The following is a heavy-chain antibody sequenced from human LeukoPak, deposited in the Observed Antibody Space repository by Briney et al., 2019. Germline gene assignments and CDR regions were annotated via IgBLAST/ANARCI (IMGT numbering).Heavy chain of an antibody. CDR3: ARDPYDGAYSEGYYYYYMDV. CDR2: ITSSSSYT. J-gene: IGHJ6*03. CDR1: GITFSNYN. Sequence: EGSLRLSCAAPGITFSNYNMNWVRQAPGKGLEWISSITSSSSYTFYADSVKGRFTISRDNAKNSLHLQMNSLRVEDTAIYYCARDPYDGAYSEGYYYYYMDVWGKGTTVTVSS. V-gene: IGHV3-21*01. D-gene: IGHD2-15*01.